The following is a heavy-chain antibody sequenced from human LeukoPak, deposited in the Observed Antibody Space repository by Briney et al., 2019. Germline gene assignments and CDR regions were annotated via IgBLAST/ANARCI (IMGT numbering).Heavy chain of an antibody. Sequence: PGGALRVSCAASGVTFSSYIMNWVRQALGKRRWWVSYISSSSSTIYYADSVKGRFTISRDNAKNSLYLQMNSLRDEDTAVYYCASESTDYFDYWGQGTLVTVSS. D-gene: IGHD5/OR15-5a*01. V-gene: IGHV3-48*02. J-gene: IGHJ4*02. CDR2: ISSSSSTI. CDR1: GVTFSSYI. CDR3: ASESTDYFDY.